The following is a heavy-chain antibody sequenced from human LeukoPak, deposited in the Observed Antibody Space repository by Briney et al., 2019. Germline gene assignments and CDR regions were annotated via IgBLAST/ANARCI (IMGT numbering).Heavy chain of an antibody. CDR1: GFTFSSYG. V-gene: IGHV3-33*01. CDR2: IWYDGSNK. Sequence: PGRSLRLSCAASGFTFSSYGMHWVRQAPGKGLEWVAVIWYDGSNKYYADSVKGRFTISRDNSKNTPYLQMNSLRAEDTAVYYCARDFTMAGNAFDIWGQGTMVAVSS. CDR3: ARDFTMAGNAFDI. J-gene: IGHJ3*02. D-gene: IGHD6-19*01.